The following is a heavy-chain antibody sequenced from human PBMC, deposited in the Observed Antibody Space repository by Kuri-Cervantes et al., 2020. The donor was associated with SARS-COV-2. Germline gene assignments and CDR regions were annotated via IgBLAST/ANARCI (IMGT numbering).Heavy chain of an antibody. D-gene: IGHD3-16*01. Sequence: LSLTCAASGFTFSSYSMNWVRQAPGKGLEWVGRIKSKTDGGTTDYAAPVKGRFTISRDDSKNTLYPQMNSLKTEDTAVYYCTTESDWSGGGYYYYGMDVWGQGTTVTVSS. V-gene: IGHV3-15*07. CDR2: IKSKTDGGTT. CDR1: GFTFSSYS. CDR3: TTESDWSGGGYYYYGMDV. J-gene: IGHJ6*02.